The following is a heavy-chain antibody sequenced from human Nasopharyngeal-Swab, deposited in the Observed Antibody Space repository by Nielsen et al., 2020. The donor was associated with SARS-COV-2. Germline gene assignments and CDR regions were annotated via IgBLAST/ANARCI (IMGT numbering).Heavy chain of an antibody. CDR2: IWYDGSNK. CDR1: RFTFSSYG. J-gene: IGHJ6*03. CDR3: ARDSLGRDFWSGYYRDYYYYYYMDV. D-gene: IGHD3-3*01. V-gene: IGHV3-33*08. Sequence: GGSLRLSCAASRFTFSSYGMHWVRQAPGKGLEWVAVIWYDGSNKYYADSVKGRFTISRDNSKNTLYLQMNSLRAEDTAVYYCARDSLGRDFWSGYYRDYYYYYYMDVWGKGTTVTVSS.